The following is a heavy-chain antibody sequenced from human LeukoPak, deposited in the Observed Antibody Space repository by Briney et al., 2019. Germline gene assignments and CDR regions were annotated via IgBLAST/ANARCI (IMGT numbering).Heavy chain of an antibody. CDR1: GYAFASYW. D-gene: IGHD2-2*01. V-gene: IGHV5-51*01. CDR3: ARFEVNHEDSSSFYYFDH. J-gene: IGHJ4*02. CDR2: IYPDDSDT. Sequence: GESLKISCRVSGYAFASYWIGWVRQVPGKGLEWMGIIYPDDSDTKYSPSFQGQVTFSADKSINTAYLQWSSLKASDTAMYYCARFEVNHEDSSSFYYFDHWGRGTLVTVS.